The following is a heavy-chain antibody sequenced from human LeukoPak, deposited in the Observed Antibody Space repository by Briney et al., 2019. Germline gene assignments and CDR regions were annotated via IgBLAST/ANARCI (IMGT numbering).Heavy chain of an antibody. CDR1: GFTFNTNA. CDR2: ISGRAGGT. Sequence: GGSLRLSCAASGFTFNTNAMSWVRQAPGKGLEWVSAISGRAGGTYYADSVKGRFTISRDNSKSTLYLQMDSLRAEDTAVYYCAKCGNSGCHLIDYWGQGTLVTVSS. D-gene: IGHD5-12*01. CDR3: AKCGNSGCHLIDY. V-gene: IGHV3-23*01. J-gene: IGHJ4*02.